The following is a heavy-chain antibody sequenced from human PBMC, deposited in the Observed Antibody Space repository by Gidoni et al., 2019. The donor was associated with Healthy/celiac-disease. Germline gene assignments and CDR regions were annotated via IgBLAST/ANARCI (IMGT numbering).Heavy chain of an antibody. CDR2: IKSKTDGGTT. CDR3: TTASRIAAAGPYYYYGMDV. V-gene: IGHV3-15*01. D-gene: IGHD6-13*01. J-gene: IGHJ6*02. Sequence: EVQLVESGGGLVKPGGSLRLSCAASGFTFSNAWMSWVRQAPGKGLEWVGRIKSKTDGGTTDYAAPVKGRFTISRDDSKNTLYLQMNSLKTEDTAVYYCTTASRIAAAGPYYYYGMDVWGQGTTVTVSS. CDR1: GFTFSNAW.